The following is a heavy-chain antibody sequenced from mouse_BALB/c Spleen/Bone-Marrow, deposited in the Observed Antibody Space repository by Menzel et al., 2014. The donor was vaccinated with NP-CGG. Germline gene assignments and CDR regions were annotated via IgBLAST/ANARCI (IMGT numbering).Heavy chain of an antibody. J-gene: IGHJ4*01. CDR1: GFTFSSFA. V-gene: IGHV5-9-3*01. D-gene: IGHD1-1*01. CDR3: ARHSGSTSYYYTMDY. CDR2: ISSGGSYT. Sequence: VQRVESGGGFAKPGGSLKLSCAASGFTFSSFAMSWVRQTPEKRLEWVGIISSGGSYTYYPDTVKERFTITRDNAKNTLYLQMRNLRTEDTAIYYCARHSGSTSYYYTMDYWGPGTSVTVSS.